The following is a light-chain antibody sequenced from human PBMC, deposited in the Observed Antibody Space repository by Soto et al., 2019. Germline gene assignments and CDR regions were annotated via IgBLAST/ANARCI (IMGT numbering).Light chain of an antibody. Sequence: QSALTQPPSASGSPGQSVTISCTGTSSDVGGHNCVSWYQLHPGRPPTLIIYEVSNRPSGVPDRFSGSKAGDTASLTVSGLQEEDDADYYCCSYAGITAVFGTGTKVTVL. J-gene: IGLJ1*01. V-gene: IGLV2-8*01. CDR2: EVS. CDR1: SSDVGGHNC. CDR3: CSYAGITAV.